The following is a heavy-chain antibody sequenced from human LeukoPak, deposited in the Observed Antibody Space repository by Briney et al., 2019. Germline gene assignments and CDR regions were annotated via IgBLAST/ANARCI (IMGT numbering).Heavy chain of an antibody. CDR2: LSYDGGNE. D-gene: IGHD6-13*01. CDR1: GFTFSSYS. CDR3: ARDAPSPGAAHSSSYYFDY. V-gene: IGHV3-30-3*01. J-gene: IGHJ4*02. Sequence: GGSLRLSCAASGFTFSSYSMHWVRQAPGKGLEWVAVLSYDGGNEYYTDSVKGRFTISRDNSKNTLLLQMNSLRIEDTAEYYCARDAPSPGAAHSSSYYFDYWGQGTLVTVSS.